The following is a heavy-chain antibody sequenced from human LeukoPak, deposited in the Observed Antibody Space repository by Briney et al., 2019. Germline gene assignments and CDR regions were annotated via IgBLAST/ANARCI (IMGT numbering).Heavy chain of an antibody. CDR3: ASGQKLGF. V-gene: IGHV3-7*01. CDR1: GFTFSSYW. CDR2: IKQGGSDK. Sequence: GGSLRLSCAASGFTFSSYWMSWVRQAPGKGLEWVANIKQGGSDKYYVDSVKGRFTISRDNAKNSLYLQMSSLRAEDTAVYYCASGQKLGFWGQGTLVTVSS. J-gene: IGHJ4*02. D-gene: IGHD6-13*01.